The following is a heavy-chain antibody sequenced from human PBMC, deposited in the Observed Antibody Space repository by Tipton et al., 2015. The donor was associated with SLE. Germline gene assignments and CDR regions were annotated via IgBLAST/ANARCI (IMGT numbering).Heavy chain of an antibody. J-gene: IGHJ3*02. V-gene: IGHV1-18*01. CDR3: ARGPQWEPPAFDI. CDR2: ISAYNGNT. Sequence: SGAEVKKPGASVKVSCKASGYTFNSYGVSWVRQAPGQGLEWMGWISAYNGNTNYAQNLQGRVTMTTDTSTNTAYMELRSLTSDDTAIYYCARGPQWEPPAFDIWGHGTMVTVSS. D-gene: IGHD1-26*01. CDR1: GYTFNSYG.